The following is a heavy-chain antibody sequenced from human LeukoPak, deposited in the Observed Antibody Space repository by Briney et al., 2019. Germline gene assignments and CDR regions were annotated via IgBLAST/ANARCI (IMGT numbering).Heavy chain of an antibody. Sequence: SETLSLTCTVSGGSISSGSYYWSGIRQPPGKGLEWIGSIYYSGSTYYNPSLKSRVTISVDTSKNQFSLKLSSVTAADTAVYYCARHAPITIFGVVTSTLQIWGQGTMVTVSS. CDR2: IYYSGST. V-gene: IGHV4-39*01. J-gene: IGHJ3*02. D-gene: IGHD3-3*01. CDR3: ARHAPITIFGVVTSTLQI. CDR1: GGSISSGSYY.